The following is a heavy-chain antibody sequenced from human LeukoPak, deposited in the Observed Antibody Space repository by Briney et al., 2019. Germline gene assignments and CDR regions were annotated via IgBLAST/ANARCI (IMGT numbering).Heavy chain of an antibody. V-gene: IGHV3-21*01. CDR2: ISSSSTYI. CDR3: ASVVVIATDHDAFDI. D-gene: IGHD2-21*01. CDR1: GFTFSSYS. Sequence: GGSLRLSCAASGFTFSSYSMNWVRQAPGKGLEWVSSISSSSTYISYADSVKGRFTISRDNAKNSLYLQMNSLRAEDTAVYYCASVVVIATDHDAFDIWGQGTMVTVSS. J-gene: IGHJ3*02.